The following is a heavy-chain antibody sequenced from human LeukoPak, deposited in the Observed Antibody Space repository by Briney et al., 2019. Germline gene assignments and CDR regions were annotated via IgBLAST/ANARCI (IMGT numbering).Heavy chain of an antibody. Sequence: ASVKVSCKASGYTFTSYGISWVRQAPGQGLEWMGWISDYSGNPNYAQKFQGRVTMTADTFTSTAYMELRSLRSDDTAVYFCARSQGATVTTDFDYWGQGTLVTVSS. CDR1: GYTFTSYG. J-gene: IGHJ4*02. D-gene: IGHD4-17*01. V-gene: IGHV1-18*01. CDR3: ARSQGATVTTDFDY. CDR2: ISDYSGNP.